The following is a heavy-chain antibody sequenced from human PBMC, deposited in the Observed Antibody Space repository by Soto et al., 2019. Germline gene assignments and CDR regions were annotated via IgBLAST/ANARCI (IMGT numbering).Heavy chain of an antibody. D-gene: IGHD3-10*01. Sequence: QVQLVQSGAEVKKPGASVKVSCKASGYTFTSYDINWVRQATGQGLEWMGWMNPNSGNTGYAQKFQGRVTMTRNTSIRTAYMELSSLRSEDTAVYYCASEAPLLWFGDSNRLPYSYYYRDVWGKGTTVTVSS. CDR3: ASEAPLLWFGDSNRLPYSYYYRDV. CDR2: MNPNSGNT. J-gene: IGHJ6*03. CDR1: GYTFTSYD. V-gene: IGHV1-8*01.